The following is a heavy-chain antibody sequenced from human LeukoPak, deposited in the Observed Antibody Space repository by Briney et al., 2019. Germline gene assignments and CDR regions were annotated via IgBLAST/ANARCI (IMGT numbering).Heavy chain of an antibody. D-gene: IGHD2-15*01. V-gene: IGHV3-53*01. J-gene: IGHJ4*02. CDR1: GVTVSGDF. CDR2: ISSDAIT. CDR3: ARGRGGD. Sequence: PGGSLRLSCAASGVTVSGDFMGWVRQAPGKGLEWVSLISSDAITYYADSVKGRFTISRDNSKNTLYLHMNSLRAEDTAFYYCARGRGGDWGQGALVTVSS.